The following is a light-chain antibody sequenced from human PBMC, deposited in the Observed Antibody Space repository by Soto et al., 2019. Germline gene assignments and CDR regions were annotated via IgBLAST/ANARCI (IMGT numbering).Light chain of an antibody. V-gene: IGKV3-20*01. CDR3: QQYGSSPPYT. CDR2: GAS. Sequence: EIVLTQSPGTLSLYPGERATLSCRASQSVSSTYLVWYQQKPGQAPRLLIYGASSRATGIPDRFSGSGSGTDFTLTISRLEREDCAVYYCQQYGSSPPYTFGQGTKLEIK. J-gene: IGKJ2*01. CDR1: QSVSSTY.